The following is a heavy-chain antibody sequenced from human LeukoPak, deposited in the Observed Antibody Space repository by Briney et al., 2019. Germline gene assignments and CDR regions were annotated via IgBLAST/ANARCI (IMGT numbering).Heavy chain of an antibody. CDR3: ARARDDYGDYDYFDY. Sequence: TSQTLSLTCAVSGGSISSGGYSWSWIRQPPGKGLEWIGYIYHSGSTYYNPSLKSRVTISVDTSKNQFSLKLSSVTAADTAVYYCARARDDYGDYDYFDYWGQGTLVTVSS. CDR1: GGSISSGGYS. J-gene: IGHJ4*02. CDR2: IYHSGST. V-gene: IGHV4-30-2*05. D-gene: IGHD4-17*01.